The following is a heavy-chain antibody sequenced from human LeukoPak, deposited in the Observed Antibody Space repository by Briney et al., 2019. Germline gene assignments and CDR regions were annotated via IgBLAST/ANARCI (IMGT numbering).Heavy chain of an antibody. Sequence: ASVKVSCKASGYTFTNYAMNWVRQAPGQGLDWMGWMNTNTGNPTYDQGFTGRFVFSLDTSVRTTYLQLSSLKAEDTAVYYCARGGYCSGGSCSSAGLSHWGQGTLVTVSS. CDR3: ARGGYCSGGSCSSAGLSH. CDR1: GYTFTNYA. J-gene: IGHJ4*02. D-gene: IGHD2-15*01. V-gene: IGHV7-4-1*02. CDR2: MNTNTGNP.